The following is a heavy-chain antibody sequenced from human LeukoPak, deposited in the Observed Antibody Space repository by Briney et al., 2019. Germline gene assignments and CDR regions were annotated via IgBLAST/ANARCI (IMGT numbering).Heavy chain of an antibody. CDR2: ISFDGSNE. V-gene: IGHV3-30-3*01. Sequence: PGKSLRLSCAASGFTFSSYAMHWVRQAPGEGLEWVTLISFDGSNENYADSVKGRFTISRDNSKNTLYLQMSSLRGEDTAVYYGARDFGWLSHFDYWGQGTLVSVSS. D-gene: IGHD3-9*01. CDR3: ARDFGWLSHFDY. J-gene: IGHJ4*02. CDR1: GFTFSSYA.